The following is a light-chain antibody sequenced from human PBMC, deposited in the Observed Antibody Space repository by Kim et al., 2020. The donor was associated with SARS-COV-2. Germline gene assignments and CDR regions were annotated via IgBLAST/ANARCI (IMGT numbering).Light chain of an antibody. CDR1: QSVSSY. J-gene: IGKJ3*01. V-gene: IGKV3-11*01. CDR2: DAS. Sequence: EIVLTQSPATLSLSPGERATLSCRASQSVSSYLAWYQQKPGKAPRLLIYDASNRATGIPARFSGSGSGTDFTLTISSLEPEDFAVYYCQQRSNWPPNFGPGTKVDIK. CDR3: QQRSNWPPN.